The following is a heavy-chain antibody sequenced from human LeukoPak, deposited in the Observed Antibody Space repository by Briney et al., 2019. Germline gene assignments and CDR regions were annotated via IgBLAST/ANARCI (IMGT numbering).Heavy chain of an antibody. CDR3: ARPAYYYDSSGYYYRY. J-gene: IGHJ4*02. D-gene: IGHD3-22*01. CDR1: GGSISSYY. CDR2: IYYSGST. V-gene: IGHV4-59*12. Sequence: SQTLSLTCTVSGGSISSYYWSWIRQPPGKGLEWIGYIYYSGSTNYNPSLKSRVTISVDTSKNQFSLKLSSVTAADTAVYYCARPAYYYDSSGYYYRYWGQGTLVTVSS.